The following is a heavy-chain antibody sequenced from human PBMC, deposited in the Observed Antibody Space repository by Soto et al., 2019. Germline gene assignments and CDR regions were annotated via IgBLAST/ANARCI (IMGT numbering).Heavy chain of an antibody. CDR3: GRGGGPYVWFNEF. Sequence: QEQLVQSGPEVKKPGSSVKVSCKDSGGLFSSFAISWVRQAPGQGLEWLGGIIPVFGTTNYAEKFQGRVTIPADDSTNTAYRELSSLRSGDTAMYSCGRGGGPYVWFNEFWGQGTLVTVTS. J-gene: IGHJ4*02. V-gene: IGHV1-69*01. CDR1: GGLFSSFA. CDR2: IIPVFGTT. D-gene: IGHD3-16*01.